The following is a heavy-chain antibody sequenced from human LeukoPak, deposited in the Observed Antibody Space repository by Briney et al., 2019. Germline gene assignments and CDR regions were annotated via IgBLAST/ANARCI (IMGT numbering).Heavy chain of an antibody. CDR1: GYTFTSYD. D-gene: IGHD3-22*01. V-gene: IGHV1-8*01. CDR2: MNPNSGNT. J-gene: IGHJ6*02. CDR3: AIAYYYDSSGYQSYYYYYGMDV. Sequence: ASVKVSCKASGYTFTSYDINWVRQATGQGLEWVGWMNPNSGNTGYAQKFQGRVTMTRNTSISTAYMELSSLRSEDTAVYYCAIAYYYDSSGYQSYYYYYGMDVWGQGTTVTVSS.